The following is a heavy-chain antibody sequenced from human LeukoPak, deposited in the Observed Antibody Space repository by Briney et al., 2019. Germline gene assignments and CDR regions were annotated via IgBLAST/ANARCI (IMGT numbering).Heavy chain of an antibody. CDR2: IYTSGST. CDR3: ARDHPRSSRGGRYWNDY. J-gene: IGHJ4*02. CDR1: GGSINSYY. V-gene: IGHV4-4*07. D-gene: IGHD2-15*01. Sequence: PSETLSLTCTVSGGSINSYYWSWIRQPAGKGLEWIGRIYTSGSTNYNPSLKSRVTMSVDTSKNQFSLKLSSVTAADTAVYYCARDHPRSSRGGRYWNDYWGQGTLVTVSS.